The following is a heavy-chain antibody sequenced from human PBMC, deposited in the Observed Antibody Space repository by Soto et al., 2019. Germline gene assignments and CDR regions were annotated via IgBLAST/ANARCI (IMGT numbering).Heavy chain of an antibody. J-gene: IGHJ4*02. CDR1: GDSVSSNSAA. CDR3: ARASSVVAPGAARRYFDY. CDR2: TYYRSKWYN. V-gene: IGHV6-1*01. Sequence: PSQTLSLTCAISGDSVSSNSAAWNWIRQSPSRGLEWLGRTYYRSKWYNDYAVSVKSRITINPDTSKNQFSLQLNSVTPEDTAVYFCARASSVVAPGAARRYFDYWGQGTLVTGSS. D-gene: IGHD6-13*01.